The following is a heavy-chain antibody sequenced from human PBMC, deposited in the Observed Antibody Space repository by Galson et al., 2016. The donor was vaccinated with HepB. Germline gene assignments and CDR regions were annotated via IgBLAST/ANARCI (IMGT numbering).Heavy chain of an antibody. CDR3: ASAGWELLGAPDH. V-gene: IGHV7-4-1*02. J-gene: IGHJ4*02. CDR2: INTNTGNP. D-gene: IGHD1-26*01. Sequence: SVKVSCKASGYTFSHYAMNWVRQAPGQGLEWMGWINTNTGNPTYAQGFTGRFVFSLDPPVSTAYLQISGLKAGDTAVYYCASAGWELLGAPDHGGQGTLVTVSS. CDR1: GYTFSHYA.